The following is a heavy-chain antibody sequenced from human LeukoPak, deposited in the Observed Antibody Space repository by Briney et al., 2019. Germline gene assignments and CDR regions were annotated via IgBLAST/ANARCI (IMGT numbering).Heavy chain of an antibody. J-gene: IGHJ4*02. D-gene: IGHD3-9*01. Sequence: SGGSLRLSCAASGFTFSNYAMSWVRQAPGKGLEWVSAILGSGGSTYYADPVKGRFTVSRDNSRSTLYLQMKSLRAEDTALYYCAKWGDYDVLTGYYVPDYWGQGTRVTISS. CDR1: GFTFSNYA. CDR3: AKWGDYDVLTGYYVPDY. V-gene: IGHV3-23*01. CDR2: ILGSGGST.